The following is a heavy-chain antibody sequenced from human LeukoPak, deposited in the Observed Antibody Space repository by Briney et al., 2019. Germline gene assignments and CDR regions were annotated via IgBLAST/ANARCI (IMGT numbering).Heavy chain of an antibody. CDR3: ARPGYNDYVGAFDI. CDR1: GYTFTNYW. CDR2: ICPSDSGIDI. V-gene: IGHV5-51*01. D-gene: IGHD3-16*01. J-gene: IGHJ3*02. Sequence: GESLKISCKGSGYTFTNYWIAWVRQMPGKGLEWMGIICPSDSGIDIKYSPSFEGQVTISADKSISTAYLQWSSLKASDTAMYFCARPGYNDYVGAFDIWGQGTMVTVSS.